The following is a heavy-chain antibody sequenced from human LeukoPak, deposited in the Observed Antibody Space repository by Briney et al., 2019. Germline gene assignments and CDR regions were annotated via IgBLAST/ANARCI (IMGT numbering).Heavy chain of an antibody. D-gene: IGHD4/OR15-4a*01. V-gene: IGHV3-53*01. CDR3: ARRAGAYSHPYDY. CDR1: GFTVSSNS. J-gene: IGHJ4*02. CDR2: IYNSSRI. Sequence: PGESLRLSCTVSGFTVSSNSMSWVRQAPEKGLEWVSFIYNSSRIHYSDSVKGRFTISRDNSKNTLYLQMNSLRAEDTAVYCCARRAGAYSHPYDYWGQGTLVTVSS.